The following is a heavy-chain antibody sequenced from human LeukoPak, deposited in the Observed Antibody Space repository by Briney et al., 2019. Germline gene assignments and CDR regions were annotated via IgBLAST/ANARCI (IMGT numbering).Heavy chain of an antibody. CDR1: GDSISSSSYY. D-gene: IGHD1-26*01. Sequence: PSETLSLTCTVSGDSISSSSYYWGWIRQPPGKGLEWIGSIDYRGSTYYKPSLKSRLTISVDTSKNQLSLKLSSVTAADTAVYYCARYSGRHLGSGAEYFQRWGQGTLVTVSS. V-gene: IGHV4-39*01. CDR3: ARYSGRHLGSGAEYFQR. J-gene: IGHJ1*01. CDR2: IDYRGST.